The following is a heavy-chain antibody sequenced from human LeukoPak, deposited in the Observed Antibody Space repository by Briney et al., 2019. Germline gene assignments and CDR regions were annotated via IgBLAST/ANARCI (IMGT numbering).Heavy chain of an antibody. Sequence: PGGSLRLSCAASGFTFSSYWMHWVRQAPGKGLVWVSRINSDGSSTSYADSVKGRFTISRDNAKNTLSLQMNSLRAEDTAVYYCARDLWAVPAAILYNWFDPWGQGTLVTVSS. CDR1: GFTFSSYW. CDR2: INSDGSST. V-gene: IGHV3-74*01. D-gene: IGHD2-2*02. J-gene: IGHJ5*02. CDR3: ARDLWAVPAAILYNWFDP.